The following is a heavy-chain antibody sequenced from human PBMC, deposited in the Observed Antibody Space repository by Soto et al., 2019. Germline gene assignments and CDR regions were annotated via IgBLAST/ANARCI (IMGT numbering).Heavy chain of an antibody. Sequence: GGSLRLSCAASGFTFSDYYMSWIRQAPGKGLEWVSYISGSGNTLYHADSVKGRFTISRDNAKNSLYLQMNSLRVEDTAVYYCAKDGDYGDYDALGYYYYYMDVWGKGTTVTVSS. V-gene: IGHV3-11*01. CDR3: AKDGDYGDYDALGYYYYYMDV. CDR1: GFTFSDYY. CDR2: ISGSGNTL. D-gene: IGHD4-17*01. J-gene: IGHJ6*03.